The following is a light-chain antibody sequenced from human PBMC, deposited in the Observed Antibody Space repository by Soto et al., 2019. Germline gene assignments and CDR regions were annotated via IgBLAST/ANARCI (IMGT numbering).Light chain of an antibody. CDR2: GAS. Sequence: DIVLTQSPVTVSVSPGARATLSCRASQSVSTNLAWYQHKLGQAPRLLIYGASTRVTGIAARFSGSGSGTDFTLTINYLKSEDSGTYYCQHYNNGHPPVTFGGGTKVEI. CDR3: QHYNNGHPPVT. CDR1: QSVSTN. J-gene: IGKJ4*01. V-gene: IGKV3-15*01.